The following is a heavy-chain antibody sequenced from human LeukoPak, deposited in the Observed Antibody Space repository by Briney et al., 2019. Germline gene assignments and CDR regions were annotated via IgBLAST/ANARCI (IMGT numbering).Heavy chain of an antibody. J-gene: IGHJ5*02. CDR3: AREYGSGSYSRSYNWFDP. CDR1: GVSISSSY. V-gene: IGHV4-59*01. CDR2: IYYNGDT. Sequence: SETLSLTCTVSGVSISSSYWSWIRQSPGKGLEWIGYIYYNGDTNYNPSLKSRVTMSVDTSKNQFSLTLTSVTAADTAVYYCAREYGSGSYSRSYNWFDPWGQGTLVTVSS. D-gene: IGHD3-10*01.